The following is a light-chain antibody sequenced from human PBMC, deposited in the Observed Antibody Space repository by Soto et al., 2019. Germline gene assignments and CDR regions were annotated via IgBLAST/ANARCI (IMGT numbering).Light chain of an antibody. V-gene: IGLV1-44*01. Sequence: QSVLTQPPSASGTPGQRVSISCSGSSSNIGSNTIHWYQQLPGTAPKLLIDSNNQRPSGVPDRFSGSMSGTSASLAISGLQSEDEAHYYCAAWDDSLNGPVFGGGTKVTVL. CDR2: SNN. CDR3: AAWDDSLNGPV. J-gene: IGLJ3*02. CDR1: SSNIGSNT.